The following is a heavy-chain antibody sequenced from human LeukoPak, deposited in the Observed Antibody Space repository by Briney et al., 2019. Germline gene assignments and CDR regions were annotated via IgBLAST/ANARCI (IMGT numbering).Heavy chain of an antibody. Sequence: GGSLRLSCAASGFTFSSYGMHWVRQAPSKGLEWVAVISYDGSNKYYADSVKGRFTISRDNSKNTLYLQMNSLRAEDTAVYYCAKAQDGDYVDYWGQGTLVTVSS. D-gene: IGHD4-17*01. CDR1: GFTFSSYG. CDR2: ISYDGSNK. V-gene: IGHV3-30*18. J-gene: IGHJ4*02. CDR3: AKAQDGDYVDY.